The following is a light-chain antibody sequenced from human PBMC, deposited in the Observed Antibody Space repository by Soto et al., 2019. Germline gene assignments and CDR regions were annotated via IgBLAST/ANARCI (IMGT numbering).Light chain of an antibody. J-gene: IGLJ1*01. CDR1: SPNIGGNS. V-gene: IGLV1-51*01. Sequence: QSVLAQPPSVSPAPGQMVTISCSGSSPNIGGNSLSWYQQLPGTAPKLPINDDDKRPSGIPDRCSGSKSGTSPSLRITGCQTGVEADHYCGSWDRSLSAYVFGTGTKVTVL. CDR2: DDD. CDR3: GSWDRSLSAYV.